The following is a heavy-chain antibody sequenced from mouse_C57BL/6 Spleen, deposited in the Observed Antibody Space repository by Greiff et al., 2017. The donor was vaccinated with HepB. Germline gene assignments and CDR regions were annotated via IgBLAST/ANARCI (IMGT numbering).Heavy chain of an antibody. CDR2: IWSDGST. CDR1: GFSLTSYG. CDR3: ARHDYDVSYYAMDY. V-gene: IGHV2-6-1*01. D-gene: IGHD2-4*01. Sequence: QVQLQQSGPGLVAPSQSLSITCTVSGFSLTSYGVHWVRQPPGKGLEWLVVIWSDGSTTYNSALKSRLSISKDNSKSQVFLKMNSLQTDDTAMYYCARHDYDVSYYAMDYWGQGTSVTVSS. J-gene: IGHJ4*01.